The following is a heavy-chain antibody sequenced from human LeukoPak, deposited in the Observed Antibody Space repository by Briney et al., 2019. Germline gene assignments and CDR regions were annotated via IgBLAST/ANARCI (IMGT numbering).Heavy chain of an antibody. CDR3: ARDLLYCDRYNWFDP. CDR2: INRSAST. J-gene: IGHJ5*02. CDR1: GGSSTNYF. D-gene: IGHD4-17*01. Sequence: SETLSLTCVLYGGSSTNYFWSWIRQPPGKGLEWIGEINRSASTNYNPSLKSRVTISVDTSKNQFSLKLSSVTAADTAVYYCARDLLYCDRYNWFDPWGQGTLVTVSS. V-gene: IGHV4-34*01.